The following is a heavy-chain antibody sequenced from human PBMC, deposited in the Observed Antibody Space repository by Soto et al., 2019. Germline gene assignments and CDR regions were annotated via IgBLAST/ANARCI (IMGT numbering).Heavy chain of an antibody. Sequence: SETLSLTGGVYGGSLSGYYWGWIRQSPGKGLEWIGDIHHRGSTKYKPSLKSRVNISVDTSKNQFSVTLSSVTAADMAVYDCARHFGRVFDIWGQGTMVTVSS. V-gene: IGHV4-34*01. CDR3: ARHFGRVFDI. D-gene: IGHD3-10*01. CDR1: GGSLSGYY. J-gene: IGHJ3*02. CDR2: IHHRGST.